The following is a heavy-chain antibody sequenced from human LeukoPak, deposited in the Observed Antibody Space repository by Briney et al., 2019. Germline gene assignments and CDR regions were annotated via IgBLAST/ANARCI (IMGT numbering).Heavy chain of an antibody. CDR1: GFTFLSSS. V-gene: IGHV3-21*01. Sequence: PGGSLRLSCSASGFTFLSSSINWVRQAPGKGLELVSSISCSSSQIYYASSEKGRFPISRDNAKNYLYLQMNSLRAEDTAVYYCARGGGAIGSSFTDYWGQGPLVTVSS. D-gene: IGHD3-10*01. J-gene: IGHJ4*02. CDR3: ARGGGAIGSSFTDY. CDR2: ISCSSSQI.